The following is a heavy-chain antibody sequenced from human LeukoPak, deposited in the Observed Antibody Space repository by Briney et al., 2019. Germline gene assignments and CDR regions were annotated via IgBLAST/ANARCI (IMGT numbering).Heavy chain of an antibody. CDR2: IYTIGST. Sequence: SETLSLTCTVSGGSISSYYWSWIRQPAGKGLEWIWRIYTIGSTNYNPSLKSRVTMSVDTSKNQFSLKLSSVTAADTAVYYCARDDYGDYLYAFDIWGQGTMVTVST. D-gene: IGHD4-17*01. V-gene: IGHV4-4*07. CDR3: ARDDYGDYLYAFDI. CDR1: GGSISSYY. J-gene: IGHJ3*02.